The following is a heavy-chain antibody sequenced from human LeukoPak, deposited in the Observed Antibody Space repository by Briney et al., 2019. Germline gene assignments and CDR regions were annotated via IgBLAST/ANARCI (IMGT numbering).Heavy chain of an antibody. Sequence: ASVKVSCKASGGTFSSYAISWVRQAPGQGLEWMGGIIPIFGTANYAQKFQGRVTITADESTSAAYMELSSLRSEDTAVYYCARDPYSSGWYYFDYWGQGTLVTVSS. CDR1: GGTFSSYA. J-gene: IGHJ4*02. CDR3: ARDPYSSGWYYFDY. D-gene: IGHD6-19*01. V-gene: IGHV1-69*13. CDR2: IIPIFGTA.